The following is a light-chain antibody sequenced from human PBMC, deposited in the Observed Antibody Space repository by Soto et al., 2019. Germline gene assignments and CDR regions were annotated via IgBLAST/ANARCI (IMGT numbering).Light chain of an antibody. CDR2: AAS. CDR1: QSISSY. Sequence: DIQMTQSPSSLSASVGDRVTITCRASQSISSYLNWYQQKPGKAPKLLIYAASSLQSGVLSRFSGSGSGTDFTLTISSLQPEDFATYYCPQSYSTPWTFGQGTKVEIK. CDR3: PQSYSTPWT. J-gene: IGKJ1*01. V-gene: IGKV1-39*01.